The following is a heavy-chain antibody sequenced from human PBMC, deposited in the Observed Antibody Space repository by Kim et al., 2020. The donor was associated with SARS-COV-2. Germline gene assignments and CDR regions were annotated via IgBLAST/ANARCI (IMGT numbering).Heavy chain of an antibody. CDR2: IYYSGST. J-gene: IGHJ4*02. V-gene: IGHV4-59*13. D-gene: IGHD6-19*01. Sequence: SETLSLTCTVSGGSISSYYWSWIRQPPGKGLEWIGYIYYSGSTNYNPSLKSRVTISVDTSKNQFSLKLSSVTAADTAMYYCARYSSGWYRFDYWGQGTLVTVSS. CDR3: ARYSSGWYRFDY. CDR1: GGSISSYY.